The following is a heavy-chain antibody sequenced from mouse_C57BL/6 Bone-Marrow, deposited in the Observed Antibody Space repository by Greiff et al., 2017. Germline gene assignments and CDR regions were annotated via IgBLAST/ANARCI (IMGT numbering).Heavy chain of an antibody. J-gene: IGHJ4*01. CDR3: ARLGDSAMDY. CDR1: GYAFTNYL. V-gene: IGHV1-54*01. D-gene: IGHD3-3*01. Sequence: QVPLQQSGAELVRPGTSVKVSCNASGYAFTNYLIEWVKQRPGQGLEWIGVINPGSGGTNYNEKFKGKATMTADKSSSTAYMHLSTLTSEDTAVYVCARLGDSAMDYWGQGTSVTVAS. CDR2: INPGSGGT.